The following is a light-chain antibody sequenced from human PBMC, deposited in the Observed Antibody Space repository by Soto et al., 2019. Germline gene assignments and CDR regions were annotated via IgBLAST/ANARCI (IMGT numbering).Light chain of an antibody. J-gene: IGLJ3*02. V-gene: IGLV2-14*01. CDR2: EVS. CDR1: SSDVGGYNY. Sequence: QSALTQPASVSGSPGQSITISCTGTSSDVGGYNYVSWYQQHPGKAPKLMIYEVSNRPSGVSNRFSGSKSGNTASLTISGLQAEDEDDYSCSSYTSSSPRVFGGGTKLTVL. CDR3: SSYTSSSPRV.